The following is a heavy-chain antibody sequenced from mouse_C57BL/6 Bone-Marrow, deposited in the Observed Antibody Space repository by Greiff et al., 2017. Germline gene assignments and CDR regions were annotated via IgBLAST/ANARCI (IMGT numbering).Heavy chain of an antibody. J-gene: IGHJ2*01. D-gene: IGHD1-1*01. Sequence: EVKVEESGGGLVQPGGSMKLSCVASGFTFSNYWMNWVRQSPEKGLEWVAQIRLKSDNYATHYAESVKGRFTISRYDSKSSVYLQINNLRAEDTGIYYCTGSFTTVVASDYWGQGTTLTVSS. CDR1: GFTFSNYW. CDR2: IRLKSDNYAT. V-gene: IGHV6-3*01. CDR3: TGSFTTVVASDY.